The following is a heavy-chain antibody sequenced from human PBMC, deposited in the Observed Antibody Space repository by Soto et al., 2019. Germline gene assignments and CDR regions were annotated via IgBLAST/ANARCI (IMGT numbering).Heavy chain of an antibody. CDR3: ARRAAIVVVVIDY. J-gene: IGHJ4*02. D-gene: IGHD2-15*01. CDR1: GGSFSGYY. CDR2: INHSGST. Sequence: PSETLSLTCAVYGGSFSGYYWSWIRQPPGKGLEWIGEINHSGSTNYNPSLKSRVTISVDTSKNQFSLKLSSVTAADTAVYYCARRAAIVVVVIDYWGQGTLVTVSS. V-gene: IGHV4-34*01.